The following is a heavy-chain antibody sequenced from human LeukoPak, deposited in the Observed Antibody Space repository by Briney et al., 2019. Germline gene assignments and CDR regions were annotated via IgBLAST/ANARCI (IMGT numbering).Heavy chain of an antibody. J-gene: IGHJ4*02. CDR1: GFTFSSYA. CDR3: AGDSGPVDY. CDR2: ISSSSSTI. Sequence: GGSLRLSCAASGFTFSSYAMSWVRQAPGKGLEWVSYISSSSSTIYYADSVKGRFTISRDNAKNSLYLQMNSLRAEDTAVYYCAGDSGPVDYWGQGTLVTVSS. V-gene: IGHV3-48*01.